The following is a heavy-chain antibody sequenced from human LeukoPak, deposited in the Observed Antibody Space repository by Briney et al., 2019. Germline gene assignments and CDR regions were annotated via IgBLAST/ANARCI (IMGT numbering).Heavy chain of an antibody. CDR2: IKEDGSGK. D-gene: IGHD2-15*01. Sequence: PGGSLRLSCAASGLTFRSYWMTWVRQAPGKGLEWVANIKEDGSGKYYVDSVKGRFTISRDNAKNSLYLQMNSLRAEDTAVYYCAXXTGCXGGSCHSFYDYWGQGTLVTVSS. CDR3: AXXTGCXGGSCHSFYDY. CDR1: GLTFRSYW. J-gene: IGHJ4*02. V-gene: IGHV3-7*01.